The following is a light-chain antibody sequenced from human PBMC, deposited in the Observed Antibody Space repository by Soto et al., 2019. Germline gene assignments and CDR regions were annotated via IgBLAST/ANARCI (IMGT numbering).Light chain of an antibody. CDR3: QQYGRSPWM. CDR1: QSVSSNY. J-gene: IGKJ1*01. V-gene: IGKV3-20*01. CDR2: GAS. Sequence: EIVLTQSPGTLSLSPGERATLSCRASQSVSSNYLAWYQQKPGQAPRPLIYGASSRATGIPDRFSGSGAGTDFTLTISRLESEDFAVYYCQQYGRSPWMFGQRPMLEIK.